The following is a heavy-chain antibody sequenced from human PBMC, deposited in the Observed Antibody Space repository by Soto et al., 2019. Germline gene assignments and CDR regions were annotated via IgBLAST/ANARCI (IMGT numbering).Heavy chain of an antibody. V-gene: IGHV3-11*01. CDR3: ARQAARNYIDS. D-gene: IGHD6-6*01. J-gene: IGHJ4*02. CDR2: IDSRGRTL. Sequence: GGSLRLSCVASGFTFSDYSMSWIRQAPGKGLEWLAFIDSRGRTLSYADCVRGRFTTSRDNAENSVYLRMDSLRADDTAVYYCARQAARNYIDSWGQGNSVTVSS. CDR1: GFTFSDYS.